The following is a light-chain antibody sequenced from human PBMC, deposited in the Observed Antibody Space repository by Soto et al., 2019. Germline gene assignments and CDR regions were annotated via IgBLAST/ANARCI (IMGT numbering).Light chain of an antibody. Sequence: EIVLTQSPATLSLSPGERATLSCRARQSVGSYLAWYQQKPGRAPSLLIYHASNRATGIPARFSGSGSGTDFTLTISSLATEYFAVYYCQPRYCWRTFGQGTKLEIK. J-gene: IGKJ2*01. V-gene: IGKV3-11*01. CDR2: HAS. CDR3: QPRYCWRT. CDR1: QSVGSY.